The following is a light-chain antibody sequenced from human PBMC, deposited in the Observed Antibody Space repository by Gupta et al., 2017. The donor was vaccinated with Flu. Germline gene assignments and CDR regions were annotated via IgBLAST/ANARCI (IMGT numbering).Light chain of an antibody. J-gene: IGKJ2*01. V-gene: IGKV1-39*01. Sequence: DIQMSHCRSCLSASVGDRVTITCRASQSINTYLSWYQQKPGKAPKVLIYGVSNLQSGVPSRFSGGGSGTDFTLTISSLQPEDFATYYCQQTYSTLYTFGQGTKLEIK. CDR3: QQTYSTLYT. CDR2: GVS. CDR1: QSINTY.